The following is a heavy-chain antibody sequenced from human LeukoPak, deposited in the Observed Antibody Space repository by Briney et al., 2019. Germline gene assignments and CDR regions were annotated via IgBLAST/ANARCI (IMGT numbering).Heavy chain of an antibody. CDR1: GFTFNNYA. J-gene: IGHJ4*02. CDR2: ISGSGGST. D-gene: IGHD3-10*01. V-gene: IGHV3-23*01. CDR3: AKTGSAMIRGVTHNVYYFDY. Sequence: GGSLRLSCAASGFTFNNYAMNWVRQAPGKGLEWVSGISGSGGSTYYADSVKGRFTISRDNSKNTLYLQMNSLRAEDTAVYYCAKTGSAMIRGVTHNVYYFDYWGQGTLVTVSS.